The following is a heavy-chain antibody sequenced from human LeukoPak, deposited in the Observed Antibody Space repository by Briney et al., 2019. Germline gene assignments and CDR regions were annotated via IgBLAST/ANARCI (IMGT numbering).Heavy chain of an antibody. CDR3: ARGPDYYGSGSYYAPLDY. V-gene: IGHV3-64*01. J-gene: IGHJ4*02. CDR2: ISNNGGST. CDR1: GFTFSSYA. Sequence: GGSLRLSCAASGFTFSSYAMSWVRQAPGKGLEYVSAISNNGGSTFYANSVKGRFTISRDNSKNTLYLQMGSLRAEDMAVYYCARGPDYYGSGSYYAPLDYWGQGTLVTVSS. D-gene: IGHD3-10*01.